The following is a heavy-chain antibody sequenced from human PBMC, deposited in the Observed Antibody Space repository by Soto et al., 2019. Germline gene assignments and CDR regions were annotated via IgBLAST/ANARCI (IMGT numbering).Heavy chain of an antibody. CDR2: MYYSGGS. D-gene: IGHD3-16*01. V-gene: IGHV4-59*01. CDR1: GDSMNNYY. J-gene: IGHJ4*02. Sequence: QVQLQEWGPGLMKPSETLSLTCTVSGDSMNNYYGSWVRQPPGKGLEWIGYMYYSGGSNSNPSLKGRVTISVDTSKNQISLKLTSVTAADTAVYYCVRSGHSFGGVMWGQGTLVTVSS. CDR3: VRSGHSFGGVM.